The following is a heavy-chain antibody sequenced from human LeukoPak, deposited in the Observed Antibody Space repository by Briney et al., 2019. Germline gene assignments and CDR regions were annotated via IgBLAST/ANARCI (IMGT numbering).Heavy chain of an antibody. D-gene: IGHD5-18*01. CDR3: ARIEAVTRGYNHAYYFDY. V-gene: IGHV4-39*07. J-gene: IGHJ4*02. CDR2: IYYSGST. Sequence: SETLSLTCTVSGGSISSSSYYWGWIRQPPGKGLERIGSIYYSGSTYYNPSLKSRVTISVDTSKKQFSLKLRTATAADTAVYYCARIEAVTRGYNHAYYFDYWGQGTLVTVSS. CDR1: GGSISSSSYY.